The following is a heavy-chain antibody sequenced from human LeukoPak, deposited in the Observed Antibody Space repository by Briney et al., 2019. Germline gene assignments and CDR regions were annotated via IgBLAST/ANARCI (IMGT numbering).Heavy chain of an antibody. D-gene: IGHD2-15*01. V-gene: IGHV3-74*01. J-gene: IGHJ4*02. CDR2: INNDGSST. CDR1: GFIFGNYW. Sequence: GGSLRLSCATSGFIFGNYWMHWVRQAPGKGLVWVSRINNDGSSTTYADSVKGRFTISRDNDRNTLYLQMNSLSAEDTAVYYCARDGISCSGGHCYFASWGQGTLVTVSS. CDR3: ARDGISCSGGHCYFAS.